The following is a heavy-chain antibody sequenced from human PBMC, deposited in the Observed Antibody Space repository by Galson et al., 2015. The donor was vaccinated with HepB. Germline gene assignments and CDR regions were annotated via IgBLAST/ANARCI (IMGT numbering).Heavy chain of an antibody. D-gene: IGHD5-24*01. J-gene: IGHJ3*02. CDR1: GFTFSRYG. Sequence: SLRLSCAVSGFTFSRYGMSWVRQAPGKGLEWVSGTSGSGGSTYYADSVKGRFTISRDKSENTLYLQMNSLRADDTAVYYCAIAYEMDTLFLGYDALDIRGQGTMVTVSS. CDR2: TSGSGGST. V-gene: IGHV3-23*01. CDR3: AIAYEMDTLFLGYDALDI.